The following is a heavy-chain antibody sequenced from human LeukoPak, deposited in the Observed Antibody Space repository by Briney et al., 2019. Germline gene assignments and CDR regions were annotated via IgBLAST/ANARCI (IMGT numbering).Heavy chain of an antibody. CDR2: ITGTGGSI. CDR1: GFTFSSYA. CDR3: ARMGGDSGSYYWFDP. J-gene: IGHJ5*02. V-gene: IGHV3-23*01. Sequence: GGSLRLSCAASGFTFSSYAMSWVRQGPGKGLEWVSTITGTGGSIFYADSVKGRFTISRDNSKNTLFLQVNSLRDEDTAVYYCARMGGDSGSYYWFDPWGQGTLVTVSS. D-gene: IGHD1-26*01.